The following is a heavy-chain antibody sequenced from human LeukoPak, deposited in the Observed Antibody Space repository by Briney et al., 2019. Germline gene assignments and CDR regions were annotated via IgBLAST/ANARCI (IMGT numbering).Heavy chain of an antibody. CDR1: GGAFRSYC. CDR2: IFYSGST. V-gene: IGHV4-59*08. Sequence: SAALTLICTGSGGAFRSYCLDWVRQPPGKGLEWIGNIFYSGSTIYNPYLKHRIAILTNTSKNPLSLKLISVNVTDTAVYYCWRSRFGGSGWVEPLDHWGQGTLVTVSS. J-gene: IGHJ5*02. D-gene: IGHD3-16*01. CDR3: WRSRFGGSGWVEPLDH.